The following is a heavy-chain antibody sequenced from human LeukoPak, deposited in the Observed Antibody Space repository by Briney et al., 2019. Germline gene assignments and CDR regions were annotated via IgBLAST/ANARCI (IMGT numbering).Heavy chain of an antibody. CDR3: AGSPRSRYYGSRTPLYFDY. V-gene: IGHV4-59*01. J-gene: IGHJ4*02. Sequence: SETLSLTCTVSGGSISSYYWSWIRQPPGKGLEWIGYIYYSGSTNYNPSLKSRVTISVDTSKNQFSLKLSSVTAADTAVYYCAGSPRSRYYGSRTPLYFDYWGQGTLVTVSS. CDR2: IYYSGST. CDR1: GGSISSYY. D-gene: IGHD3-10*01.